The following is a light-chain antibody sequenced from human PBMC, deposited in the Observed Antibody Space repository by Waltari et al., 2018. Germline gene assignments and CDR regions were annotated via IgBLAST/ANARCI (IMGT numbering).Light chain of an antibody. V-gene: IGKV3-20*01. CDR1: QSVSSIT. CDR3: QQYDGSAVT. CDR2: GTS. J-gene: IGKJ4*01. Sequence: IVLTQSPDTLSLSRGGRGTLSGRASQSVSSITLAWYQQKPGQAPRLLIDGTSSRATGFPDRFSGSGSGTDFTLTSSRREPEDFAVYHCQQYDGSAVTLGGGTKVEIK.